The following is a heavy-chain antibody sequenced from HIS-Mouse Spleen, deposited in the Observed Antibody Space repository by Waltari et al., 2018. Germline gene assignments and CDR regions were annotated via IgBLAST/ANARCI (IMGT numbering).Heavy chain of an antibody. V-gene: IGHV4-39*07. D-gene: IGHD6-13*01. CDR1: GGSISSSSYY. J-gene: IGHJ4*02. Sequence: QLQLQESGPGLVKPSETLSLTCTVSGGSISSSSYYWGWIRQPPGKGLGWIGSIYYSGSTYYNPSLKSRVTISVDTSKNQFSLKLGSVTAADTAVYYCARLAAAGTYWGQGTLVTVSS. CDR3: ARLAAAGTY. CDR2: IYYSGST.